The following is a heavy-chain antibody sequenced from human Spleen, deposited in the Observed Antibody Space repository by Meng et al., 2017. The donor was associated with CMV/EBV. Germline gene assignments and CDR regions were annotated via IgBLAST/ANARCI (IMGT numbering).Heavy chain of an antibody. D-gene: IGHD1-7*01. CDR1: GYTFTSYY. J-gene: IGHJ6*02. CDR2: INPSGGST. V-gene: IGHV1-46*01. CDR3: ARAPDLSLELPEYGMDV. Sequence: ASVKVSCKASGYTFTSYYMHWVRQAPGQGLEWMGIINPSGGSTSYAQKFQGRVTMTRDTSTSTVYMELSSLRSEDTAVYYCARAPDLSLELPEYGMDVWGQGTTVTVSS.